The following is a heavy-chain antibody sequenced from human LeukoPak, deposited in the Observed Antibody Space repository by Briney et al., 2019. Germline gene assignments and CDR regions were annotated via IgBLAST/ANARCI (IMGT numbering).Heavy chain of an antibody. J-gene: IGHJ6*04. CDR2: ISAYNGNT. D-gene: IGHD3-16*02. Sequence: ASVKVYCTASGYTFTSYGISWVRQAPGQGLEWMGWISAYNGNTNYAQKLQGRVTMTTDTSTSTAYMELRSLRSDDTAVYYCARDSLGIRVMDVWGKGTTVTVSS. CDR3: ARDSLGIRVMDV. CDR1: GYTFTSYG. V-gene: IGHV1-18*01.